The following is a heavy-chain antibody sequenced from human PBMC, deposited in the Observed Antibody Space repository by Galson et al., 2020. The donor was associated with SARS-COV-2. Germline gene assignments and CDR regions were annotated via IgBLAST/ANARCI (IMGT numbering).Heavy chain of an antibody. V-gene: IGHV1-69*04. CDR2: IIPILGIA. J-gene: IGHJ4*02. D-gene: IGHD3-22*01. Sequence: SVKVSCKASGGTFSSYAISWVRQAPGQGLEWMGRIIPILGIANYAQKFQGRVTITADKSTSTAYMELSSLRSEDTAVYYCARGGYYYDSSGYHMDYWGQGNLVTVSS. CDR3: ARGGYYYDSSGYHMDY. CDR1: GGTFSSYA.